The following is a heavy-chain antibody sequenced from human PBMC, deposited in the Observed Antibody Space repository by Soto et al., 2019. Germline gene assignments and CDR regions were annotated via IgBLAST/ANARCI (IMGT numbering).Heavy chain of an antibody. Sequence: QVPLVESGGGVVQPGRSLRLSCAGSGFIFSSYGMHWVRQAPGKGLEWVAVIWYDGSNKYYADSVKGRFTISRDTSKNTLYLQMNSLRAEDTAVYYCARDLYYGSGSPKGAFDIWGQGTMVTVSS. J-gene: IGHJ3*02. CDR3: ARDLYYGSGSPKGAFDI. D-gene: IGHD3-10*01. CDR1: GFIFSSYG. CDR2: IWYDGSNK. V-gene: IGHV3-33*01.